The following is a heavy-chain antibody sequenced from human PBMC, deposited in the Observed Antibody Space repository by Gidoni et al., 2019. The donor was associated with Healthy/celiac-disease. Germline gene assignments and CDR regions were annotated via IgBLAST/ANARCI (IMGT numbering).Heavy chain of an antibody. CDR3: ARSPSLSRWFDP. CDR1: GFPFSSYA. V-gene: IGHV3-64*07. D-gene: IGHD2-2*01. CDR2: ITSDGGGT. J-gene: IGHJ5*02. Sequence: EVQLVESGGGLVQPGGSLRLSCAASGFPFSSYAMHWVRQAPGKGLEYVSTITSDGGGTYYADSVKGRFTISRDNSKNTLHLQMGSLRTEDMAVYYCARSPSLSRWFDPWGPGTLVTVSS.